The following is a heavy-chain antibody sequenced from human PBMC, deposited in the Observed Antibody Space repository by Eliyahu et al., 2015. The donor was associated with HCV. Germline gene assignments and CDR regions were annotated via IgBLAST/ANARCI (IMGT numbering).Heavy chain of an antibody. V-gene: IGHV3-30*03. CDR2: ISYDGNEK. CDR3: AREIKDDHVLDSEYF. D-gene: IGHD3-10*02. CDR1: GFTFSNYG. Sequence: QVQLVESGGGVVQPGGSLRLSCAGSGFTFSNYGIHWVRQTPDKGLEWVAVISYDGNEKKYVDSVKGRFTISKDNSKNTVSLQMDSLRTEDTAVYYCAREIKDDHVLDSEYF. J-gene: IGHJ1*01.